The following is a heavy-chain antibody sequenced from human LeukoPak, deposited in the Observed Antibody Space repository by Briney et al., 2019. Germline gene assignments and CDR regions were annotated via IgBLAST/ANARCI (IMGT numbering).Heavy chain of an antibody. V-gene: IGHV1-18*01. CDR3: ARENYLDNYYYYMDV. Sequence: VASVKVSCKASGYTFTSYGISWVRQAPGQGLEWMGWISAYNGNTNYAQKLQGRVTMTTDTPTSTAYMELRSLRSDDTAVYYCARENYLDNYYYYMDVWGKGTTVTVSS. D-gene: IGHD5-24*01. CDR2: ISAYNGNT. J-gene: IGHJ6*03. CDR1: GYTFTSYG.